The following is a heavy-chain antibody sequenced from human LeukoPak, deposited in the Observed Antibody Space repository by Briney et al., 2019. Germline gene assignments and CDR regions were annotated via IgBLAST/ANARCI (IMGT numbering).Heavy chain of an antibody. J-gene: IGHJ5*02. V-gene: IGHV4-4*02. Sequence: PSGTLSPTCNVTGGSISTSNWWTWVRQPPGKGLEWIGEIYHNDTTNYNPSLKSRVTISVDTSKNQFSLKLSSVTAADTAVYYCARSLPAIVVVVAATHGDWFDPWGQGTLVTVSS. CDR3: ARSLPAIVVVVAATHGDWFDP. D-gene: IGHD2-15*01. CDR2: IYHNDTT. CDR1: GGSISTSNW.